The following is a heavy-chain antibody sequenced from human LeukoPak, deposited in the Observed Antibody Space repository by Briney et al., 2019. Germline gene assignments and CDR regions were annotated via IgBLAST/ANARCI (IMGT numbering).Heavy chain of an antibody. V-gene: IGHV4-59*01. D-gene: IGHD3-10*01. CDR2: IYYSGST. CDR1: GGSISSYY. J-gene: IGHJ4*02. CDR3: ARGSTMVRGAIGLDY. Sequence: SETLSLTCTVSGGSISSYYWSWIRQPPGKGLEYIGYIYYSGSTNYNPSLKSRVTISVDTSKNQFSLKLSSVTAADTAVYYCARGSTMVRGAIGLDYWGQGTLVTVSS.